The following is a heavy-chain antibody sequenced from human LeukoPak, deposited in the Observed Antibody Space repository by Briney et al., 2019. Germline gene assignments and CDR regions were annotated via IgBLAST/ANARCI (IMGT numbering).Heavy chain of an antibody. J-gene: IGHJ4*02. Sequence: PGTSLRLSCVVSGFTLSNNGMHWVRQAPGRGLEWVAVIFYDGNTKYYEDSVKGRSTISRDASRNTLYLQMDSLRAEDTAVYYCAKMCEESCQPPRCGSCYDWGQGTLVTVSS. V-gene: IGHV3-33*06. CDR1: GFTLSNNG. CDR2: IFYDGNTK. CDR3: AKMCEESCQPPRCGSCYD. D-gene: IGHD2-15*01.